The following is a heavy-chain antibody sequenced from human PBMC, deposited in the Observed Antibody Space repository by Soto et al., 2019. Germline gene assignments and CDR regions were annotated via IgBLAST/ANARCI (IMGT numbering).Heavy chain of an antibody. CDR3: APHTANTLDP. V-gene: IGHV1-8*01. CDR2: MKPNSGNT. Sequence: QVQLVQSGAEVKKPGASVKVSCKASGYTFTSYDINWVRQATGQGLEWMGWMKPNSGNTGYAQKVHATVTLTSNPSITTPSMELTSLSSYPTALYYSAPHTANTLDPWRQGTLVTFSS. CDR1: GYTFTSYD. D-gene: IGHD5-18*01. J-gene: IGHJ5*02.